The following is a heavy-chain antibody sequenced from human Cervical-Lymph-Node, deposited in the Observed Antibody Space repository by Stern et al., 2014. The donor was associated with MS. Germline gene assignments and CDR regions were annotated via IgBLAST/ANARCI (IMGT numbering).Heavy chain of an antibody. V-gene: IGHV1-46*03. J-gene: IGHJ6*02. CDR1: GYTFSSSY. D-gene: IGHD5-18*01. Sequence: AQLVQSGAEVKRPGAAVTISCEASGYTFSSSYLHWVRQAPGQGLEWMGIINPSDMSTIFAQRFQGSVAMASDTSTSTVYMELSSLRSEDTAVYYCASDTAMVTLRTVYYGMGIWGQGTTVTVSS. CDR3: ASDTAMVTLRTVYYGMGI. CDR2: INPSDMST.